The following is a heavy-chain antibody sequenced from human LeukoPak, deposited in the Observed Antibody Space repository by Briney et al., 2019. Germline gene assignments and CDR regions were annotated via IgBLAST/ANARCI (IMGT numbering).Heavy chain of an antibody. CDR2: ISGNGGTT. CDR3: AKATTISAAGSHFVY. J-gene: IGHJ4*02. D-gene: IGHD6-13*01. CDR1: GFTSSSYA. Sequence: GGSLRLSCVDSGFTSSSYAMSWVRQAPGGGLEWVSAISGNGGTTYYADSVKGRFTISRDNSKNTLYLQMNSLRAEDTAVFYCAKATTISAAGSHFVYWGQGTLVTASS. V-gene: IGHV3-23*01.